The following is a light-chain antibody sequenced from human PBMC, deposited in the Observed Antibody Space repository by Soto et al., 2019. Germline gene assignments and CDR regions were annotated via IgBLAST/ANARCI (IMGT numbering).Light chain of an antibody. CDR1: QSLSYW. Sequence: DIQMTQSPSTLSASVGDRVTITCRASQSLSYWLAWYQQKPGKAPKLLIYKASSLESGVPSRFSGSGSGTEFTLTISSLQPDDFATYYCQQYIIYPRTFGQGTKVEIK. J-gene: IGKJ1*01. CDR2: KAS. V-gene: IGKV1-5*03. CDR3: QQYIIYPRT.